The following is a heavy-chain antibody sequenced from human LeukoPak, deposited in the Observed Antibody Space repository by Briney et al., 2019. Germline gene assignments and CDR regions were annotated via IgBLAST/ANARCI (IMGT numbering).Heavy chain of an antibody. D-gene: IGHD6-13*01. V-gene: IGHV4-31*03. Sequence: SSQTLSLTCTVSGGSISSGGLYWSWIRQHPGKGLEWIGYISYSGSTYYNSSLKSRITTSLDTSKSQFSLKLSSVTAADTAVYYCARLRWSAAGTKSGYYCDYWGQGTLVTVSS. CDR3: ARLRWSAAGTKSGYYCDY. CDR1: GGSISSGGLY. CDR2: ISYSGST. J-gene: IGHJ4*02.